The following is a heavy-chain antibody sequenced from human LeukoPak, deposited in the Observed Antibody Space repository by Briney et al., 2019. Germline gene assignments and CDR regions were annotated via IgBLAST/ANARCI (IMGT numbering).Heavy chain of an antibody. CDR3: AAVGDYGDYDY. D-gene: IGHD4-17*01. V-gene: IGHV1-58*02. J-gene: IGHJ4*02. CDR1: GFTFTSSS. CDR2: IVVGSGNT. Sequence: GASVKVPCKASGFTFTSSSMQWVRQARGQRLEWIGWIVVGSGNTNYAQKFQERVTITRDMSTSTAYMELSSLRSEDTAVYYCAAVGDYGDYDYWGQGTLVTVSS.